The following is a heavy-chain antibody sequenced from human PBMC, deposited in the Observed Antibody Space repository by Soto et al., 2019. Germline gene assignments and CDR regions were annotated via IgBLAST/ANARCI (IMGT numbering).Heavy chain of an antibody. CDR3: ARHRSQSSWTLLVYYYGMDV. CDR2: IYYSGST. Sequence: PSETLSLTCTVSGGSISSSSYYWGWIRQPPGRGLEWIGSIYYSGSTYYNPSLKSRVTISVDTSKNQFSLKLSSVTAADTAVYYCARHRSQSSWTLLVYYYGMDVWGQGTTVTVSS. V-gene: IGHV4-39*01. D-gene: IGHD6-13*01. J-gene: IGHJ6*02. CDR1: GGSISSSSYY.